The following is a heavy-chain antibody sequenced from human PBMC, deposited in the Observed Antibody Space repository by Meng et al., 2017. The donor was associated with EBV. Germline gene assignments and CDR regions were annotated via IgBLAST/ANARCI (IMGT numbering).Heavy chain of an antibody. J-gene: IGHJ4*02. Sequence: HLQHGGDVLLQPSEPLSLTCAFYGGSFSGYYWSCIRQPPGKGLEWIGEINHSGSTNYNPSLKSRVTISVDTSKNQFSLKLSSVTAADTAVYYCAGSYGGVLNYWGQGTLVTVSS. CDR1: GGSFSGYY. CDR3: AGSYGGVLNY. V-gene: IGHV4-34*01. D-gene: IGHD4-23*01. CDR2: INHSGST.